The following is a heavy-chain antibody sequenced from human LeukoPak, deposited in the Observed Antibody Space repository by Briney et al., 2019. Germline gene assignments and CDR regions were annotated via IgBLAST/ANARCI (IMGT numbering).Heavy chain of an antibody. Sequence: GGYLRLSCAASGFTVSSNYMSWVRQAPGKGLEWVSVIYTGGSTYYADSVKGRFTISRDNSKNTLYLEMNSLRAEDTAVYYCTRDALGYCSGDSCYSADYWGQGTLVTVSS. CDR1: GFTVSSNY. D-gene: IGHD2-15*01. V-gene: IGHV3-53*01. J-gene: IGHJ4*02. CDR2: IYTGGST. CDR3: TRDALGYCSGDSCYSADY.